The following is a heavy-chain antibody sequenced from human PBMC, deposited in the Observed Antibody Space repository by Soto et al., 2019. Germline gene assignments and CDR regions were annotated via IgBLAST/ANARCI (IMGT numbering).Heavy chain of an antibody. Sequence: EVQLLESGGGLVQPGGSPRLSCAASGFTFSSYAMSWVRQAPGKGLEWVSAISTSGDTTYYADSVKGRFTISRDNSKNTLYLQMNSLRAEDTAVYYCAKSLRAVYYYGMDVWGQGTTVTVSS. CDR3: AKSLRAVYYYGMDV. J-gene: IGHJ6*02. D-gene: IGHD3-3*01. V-gene: IGHV3-23*01. CDR1: GFTFSSYA. CDR2: ISTSGDTT.